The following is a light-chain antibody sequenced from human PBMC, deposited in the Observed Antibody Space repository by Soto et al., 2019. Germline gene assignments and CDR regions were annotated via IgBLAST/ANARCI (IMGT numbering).Light chain of an antibody. V-gene: IGKV1-5*03. Sequence: DIQMTQSPSTLSASVGDRVTITCRASQTIGSWLAWYQQKPGKAPKLLIYKASTLESGVPSRFSGSGSGTDFTLTVTSLQPEDFATYYCQQYSYYATFGQGTKVEIK. CDR3: QQYSYYAT. CDR2: KAS. J-gene: IGKJ1*01. CDR1: QTIGSW.